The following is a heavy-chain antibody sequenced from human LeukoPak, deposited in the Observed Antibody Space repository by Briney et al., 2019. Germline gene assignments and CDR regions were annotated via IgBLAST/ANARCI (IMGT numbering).Heavy chain of an antibody. Sequence: GGSLRLSCAASGFTFSSYGMHWVRQAPGKGLEWVAFIRYDGSSKYYADSVKGRFTISRDNSKNTLYLQMNSLRAEDTAVYYCAISIAVAGGLDYWGQGTLVTVSS. J-gene: IGHJ4*02. D-gene: IGHD6-19*01. CDR2: IRYDGSSK. CDR3: AISIAVAGGLDY. V-gene: IGHV3-30*02. CDR1: GFTFSSYG.